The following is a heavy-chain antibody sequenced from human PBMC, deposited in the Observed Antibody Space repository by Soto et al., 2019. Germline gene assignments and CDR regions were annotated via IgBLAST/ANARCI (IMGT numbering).Heavy chain of an antibody. D-gene: IGHD2-2*01. Sequence: QVQLQESGPEVVKPSGTMSLSCAVSGGSFSTTHRWTWVRQAPGKGLEWIGEVYDSGNTNYSPSLKSRVTISQGKPKAEFYLKLTSVPAADTAVYYWARGYVFVGLAFSFDYWGQGALVTVSA. CDR3: ARGYVFVGLAFSFDY. J-gene: IGHJ4*02. CDR2: VYDSGNT. CDR1: GGSFSTTHR. V-gene: IGHV4-4*02.